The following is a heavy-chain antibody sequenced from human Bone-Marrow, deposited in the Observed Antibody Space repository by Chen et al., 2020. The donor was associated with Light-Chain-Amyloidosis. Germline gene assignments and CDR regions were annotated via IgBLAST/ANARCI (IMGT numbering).Heavy chain of an antibody. CDR1: GYTFPNYW. V-gene: IGHV5-51*01. Sequence: EVQLEQSGPEVKKPGESLKISCKGSGYTFPNYWIGWVRHMPGKGLEWMGVIYPVDSDARYSPSFEGQVTISADKSITTAYLQWRSLKASDTAMYYCARRRYGYNFDYWGQGTLVTVSS. CDR2: IYPVDSDA. J-gene: IGHJ4*02. CDR3: ARRRYGYNFDY. D-gene: IGHD5-12*01.